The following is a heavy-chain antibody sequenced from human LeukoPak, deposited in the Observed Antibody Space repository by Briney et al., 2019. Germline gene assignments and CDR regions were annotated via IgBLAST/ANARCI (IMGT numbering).Heavy chain of an antibody. J-gene: IGHJ3*02. CDR1: GGTFSSYA. V-gene: IGHV3-30*04. Sequence: SCKASGGTFSSYAMHWVRQAPGKGLEWVAVISYDGSNKYYADSVKGRFTISRDNSKNTLYLQMNSLRAEDTAVYYCARDAFDIWGQGTMVTVSS. CDR3: ARDAFDI. CDR2: ISYDGSNK.